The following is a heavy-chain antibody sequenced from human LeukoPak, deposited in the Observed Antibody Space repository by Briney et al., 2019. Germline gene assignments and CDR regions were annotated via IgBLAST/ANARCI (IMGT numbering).Heavy chain of an antibody. J-gene: IGHJ4*02. CDR3: ARSRAGGYGDYDYYFDY. CDR1: GVSISSGGYS. CDR2: IYHSGST. D-gene: IGHD4-17*01. Sequence: SETLSLTCAVSGVSISSGGYSWSWIRQPPGKGLEWIVYIYHSGSTYYNPSLKSRVTISVDRSKNQFSLKLSSVTAADTAVYYCARSRAGGYGDYDYYFDYWGQGTLVTVSS. V-gene: IGHV4-30-2*01.